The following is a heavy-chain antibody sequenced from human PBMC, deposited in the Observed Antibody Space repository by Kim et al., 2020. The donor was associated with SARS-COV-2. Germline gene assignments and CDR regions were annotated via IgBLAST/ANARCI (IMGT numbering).Heavy chain of an antibody. J-gene: IGHJ4*02. V-gene: IGHV3-15*01. D-gene: IGHD3-10*01. CDR3: TTDHSGSNFDY. CDR2: T. Sequence: TDIPAPVKARFTISRDYSKNTLYLQMNSLKTEDTAVYYCTTDHSGSNFDYWGQGTLGTVSS.